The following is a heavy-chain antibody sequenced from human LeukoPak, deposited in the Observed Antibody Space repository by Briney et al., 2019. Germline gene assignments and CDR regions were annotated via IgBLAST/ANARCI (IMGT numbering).Heavy chain of an antibody. CDR1: GYTFTGYY. V-gene: IGHV1-2*06. CDR3: ARSSTYYYDSSGYYTIDY. CDR2: INPNSGGT. D-gene: IGHD3-22*01. Sequence: ASVKVSCKASGYTFTGYYMHWVRQAPGQGLEWMGRINPNSGGTNYAQKFQGRVTMTRDTSISTAYMEPSKLRSDDTAVYYCARSSTYYYDSSGYYTIDYWGQGTLVTVSS. J-gene: IGHJ4*02.